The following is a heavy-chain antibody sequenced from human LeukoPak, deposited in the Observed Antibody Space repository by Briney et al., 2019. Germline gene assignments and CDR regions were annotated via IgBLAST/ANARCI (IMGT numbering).Heavy chain of an antibody. Sequence: SVKVSCKASGGTFSSYAISWVRQAPGQGLEWMGGIIPIFGTANYAQKFQGRVTISADESPSTAYMELRSLRSEDTAVYDCARALLGRDWGSPVDAFDIWGQGTMVTVSS. V-gene: IGHV1-69*13. CDR2: IIPIFGTA. CDR3: ARALLGRDWGSPVDAFDI. J-gene: IGHJ3*02. CDR1: GGTFSSYA. D-gene: IGHD7-27*01.